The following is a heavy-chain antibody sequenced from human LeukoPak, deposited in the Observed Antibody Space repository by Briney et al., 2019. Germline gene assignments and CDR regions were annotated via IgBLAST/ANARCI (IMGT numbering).Heavy chain of an antibody. D-gene: IGHD3-3*01. CDR3: ARDRVGSLAWLLPSAQDY. CDR1: GYTFTSYG. CDR2: ISAYNGNT. Sequence: ASVKVSCKASGYTFTSYGSSWVRQAPGQGLEWMGWISAYNGNTNYARKLQGSVTMATDTTHSTTYMELRSLRSDDPAVYYCARDRVGSLAWLLPSAQDYWGQGTLVTVSS. J-gene: IGHJ4*02. V-gene: IGHV1-18*01.